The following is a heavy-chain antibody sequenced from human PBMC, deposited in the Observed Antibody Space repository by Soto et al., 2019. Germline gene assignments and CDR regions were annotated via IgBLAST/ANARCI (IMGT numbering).Heavy chain of an antibody. CDR2: ISSSSSYI. CDR1: GFTFSSYS. Sequence: PGGSLRLSCAASGFTFSSYSMNWVRQAPGKGLEWVSSISSSSSYIYYADSVKGRFTISRDNAKNSLYLQMNSLRAEGTAVYYCARDRNRIAAAAVPYYYYYYGMGVWGQGTTVTVSS. D-gene: IGHD6-13*01. CDR3: ARDRNRIAAAAVPYYYYYYGMGV. V-gene: IGHV3-21*01. J-gene: IGHJ6*02.